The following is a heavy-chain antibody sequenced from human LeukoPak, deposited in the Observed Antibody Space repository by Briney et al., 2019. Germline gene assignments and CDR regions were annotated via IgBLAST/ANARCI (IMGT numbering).Heavy chain of an antibody. Sequence: SETLSLTCTVSGGSISSSNYYWTWIRQPAGKGLEWIGRIYTTGSPSYSPSLKSRVTISVDTTTNQFSLKLTSVSAADTAVYYCARDRGITTARGVPSWFDPWGQGTLVTVSS. CDR1: GGSISSSNYY. D-gene: IGHD3-10*01. J-gene: IGHJ5*02. V-gene: IGHV4-61*02. CDR2: IYTTGSP. CDR3: ARDRGITTARGVPSWFDP.